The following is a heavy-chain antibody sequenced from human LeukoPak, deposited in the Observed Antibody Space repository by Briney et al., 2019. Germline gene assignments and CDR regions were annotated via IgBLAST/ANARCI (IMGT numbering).Heavy chain of an antibody. CDR1: GFTFSSYS. Sequence: PGGSLRLSCAASGFTFSSYSMNWVRQAPGKGLEWVSSISSSSSYIYYADSVKGRFAISRDNARNSLYLQMNSLRAEDTAVYYCARDGLAAATLHWCFDLWGRGTLVTVSS. V-gene: IGHV3-21*01. D-gene: IGHD2-15*01. CDR2: ISSSSSYI. CDR3: ARDGLAAATLHWCFDL. J-gene: IGHJ2*01.